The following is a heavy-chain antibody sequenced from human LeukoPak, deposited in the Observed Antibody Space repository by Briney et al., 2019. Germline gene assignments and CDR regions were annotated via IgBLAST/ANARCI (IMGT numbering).Heavy chain of an antibody. CDR2: INHSGST. V-gene: IGHV4-34*01. Sequence: SETLSLTCAVYGGSFSGYYWSWIRQPRGKGLEWIGEINHSGSTNYNPSLKSRVTISVDTSKNQFSLKLSSVTAADTAVYYCARPRGFGQGIDPWGRETLVTVSS. CDR1: GGSFSGYY. D-gene: IGHD3-10*01. CDR3: ARPRGFGQGIDP. J-gene: IGHJ5*02.